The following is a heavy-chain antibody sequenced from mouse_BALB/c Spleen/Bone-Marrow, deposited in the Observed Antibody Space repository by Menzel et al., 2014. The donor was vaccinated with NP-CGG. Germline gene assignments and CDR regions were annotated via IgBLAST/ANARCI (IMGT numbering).Heavy chain of an antibody. CDR3: ARGRDYDVFAY. CDR2: IDPYDSET. J-gene: IGHJ3*01. D-gene: IGHD2-4*01. Sequence: QVHLQQSGAELVRPGASVKLSCKASVYTFTSSWMNWVKQRPEQGLEWIGRIDPYDSETHYNQKFKDKAILTVDKSSSTAYMQLSSLTSEDSAVYYCARGRDYDVFAYWGQGTLVTVSA. V-gene: IGHV1-52*01. CDR1: VYTFTSSW.